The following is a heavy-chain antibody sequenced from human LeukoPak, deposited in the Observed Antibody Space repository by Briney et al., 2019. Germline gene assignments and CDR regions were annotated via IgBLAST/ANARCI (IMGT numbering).Heavy chain of an antibody. Sequence: GESLRLSCAASGFTLGSYSMNWVRQAPGKGLEWVSSISSSSSYIYYADSVKGRFTISRDNAKNSLYLQMNSLRAEDPAVYYCARDSSYYDRSGYGNDYWGQGTLVTVSS. CDR1: GFTLGSYS. D-gene: IGHD3-22*01. V-gene: IGHV3-21*01. J-gene: IGHJ4*02. CDR3: ARDSSYYDRSGYGNDY. CDR2: ISSSSSYI.